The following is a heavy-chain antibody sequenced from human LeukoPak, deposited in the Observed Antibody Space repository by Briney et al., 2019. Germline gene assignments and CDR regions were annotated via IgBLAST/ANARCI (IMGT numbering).Heavy chain of an antibody. CDR1: GGSISSSSYY. Sequence: SKTLSLTCTVSGGSISSSSYYWGWIRQPPGKGLEWIGSIYYSGSTYYNPSLKSRVTISVDTSKNQFSLKLSSVTAADTAVYYCARDGIFPVSLHGFWFDPWGQGTLVTVSS. D-gene: IGHD3-3*01. CDR3: ARDGIFPVSLHGFWFDP. V-gene: IGHV4-39*07. CDR2: IYYSGST. J-gene: IGHJ5*02.